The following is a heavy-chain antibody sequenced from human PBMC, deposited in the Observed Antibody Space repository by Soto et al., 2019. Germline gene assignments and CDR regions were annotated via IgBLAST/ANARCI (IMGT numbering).Heavy chain of an antibody. J-gene: IGHJ4*02. D-gene: IGHD6-13*01. CDR2: ISYDGSNK. Sequence: QVQLVESGGGVVQPGRSLRLSCAASGFTFSSYGMHWVRQAPGKGLEWVAVISYDGSNKYYADSVKGRFTISRDNSKNTLYLRMNSLRAEDTALDYCAKARAEAGQGFDYWGQGTLVTVSS. V-gene: IGHV3-30*18. CDR1: GFTFSSYG. CDR3: AKARAEAGQGFDY.